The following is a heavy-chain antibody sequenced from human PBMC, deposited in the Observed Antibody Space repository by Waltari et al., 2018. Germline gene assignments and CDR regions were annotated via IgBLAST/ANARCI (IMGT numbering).Heavy chain of an antibody. CDR2: LRAGGRYK. V-gene: IGHV3-33*01. CDR3: ARDLLDQYYDY. Sequence: QVQLVESGGGVVQPGRSLRLSCETSGFSFDIYGMHWVRRVPGKGVGWWAWLRAGGRYKFDRDSVKGRFTVYRDTSTNTLYLQMDSLRAEDTAVYYCARDLLDQYYDYWGHGTLVTVSS. CDR1: GFSFDIYG. J-gene: IGHJ4*01.